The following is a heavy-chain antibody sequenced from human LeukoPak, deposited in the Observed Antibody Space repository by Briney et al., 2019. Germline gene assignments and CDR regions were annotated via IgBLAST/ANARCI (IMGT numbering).Heavy chain of an antibody. CDR3: ATDRRGYSAFDI. J-gene: IGHJ3*02. CDR2: FDPEDGET. D-gene: IGHD2-2*03. CDR1: GYTLTELS. V-gene: IGHV1-24*01. Sequence: ASVKVSCKVSGYTLTELSMHWVRQAPGKGLEWMGGFDPEDGETIYAQKFQGRVTMTEDTSTDTAYMELSSLRSEDTAVYYCATDRRGYSAFDIWGQGTMVTVFS.